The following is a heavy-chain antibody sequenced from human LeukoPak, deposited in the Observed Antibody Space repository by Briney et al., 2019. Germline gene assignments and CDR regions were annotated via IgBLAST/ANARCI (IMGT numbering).Heavy chain of an antibody. V-gene: IGHV4-59*01. D-gene: IGHD3-16*01. Sequence: SETLSLTCTVSGGSISSYYWNWIRQPPGKGLEWIGYVSYSGSTNYNPSLKSRVTISVDTSKNQLSLRLNSVTAADTAVYYCARVSWPGRGSHFDPWGQGALVTVSS. CDR1: GGSISSYY. CDR3: ARVSWPGRGSHFDP. J-gene: IGHJ5*02. CDR2: VSYSGST.